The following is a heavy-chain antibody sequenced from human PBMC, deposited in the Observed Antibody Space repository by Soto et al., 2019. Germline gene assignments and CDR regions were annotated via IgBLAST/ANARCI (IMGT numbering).Heavy chain of an antibody. CDR2: IYYTGGI. Sequence: PSETLSLTCTVSGGSISSGDSYWSWIRQPPGKGLEWIGYIYYTGGIFYNPSLESRVTISVDTSKNQFSLRLSSVTAADTAVYYCARDDCGSSGCSYYYGLDVWGQGTTVTVSS. CDR3: ARDDCGSSGCSYYYGLDV. V-gene: IGHV4-30-4*01. CDR1: GGSISSGDSY. D-gene: IGHD1-26*01. J-gene: IGHJ6*02.